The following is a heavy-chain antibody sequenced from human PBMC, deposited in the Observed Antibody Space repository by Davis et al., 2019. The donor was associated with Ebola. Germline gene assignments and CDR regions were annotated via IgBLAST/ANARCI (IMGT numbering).Heavy chain of an antibody. CDR1: GFTFSSYS. CDR2: ISSSSSTI. Sequence: GESLKISCAASGFTFSSYSMNWVRQAPGKGLEWVSYISSSSSTIYYADSVKGRFTISRDNAKNSLYLQMNSLRDEDTAVYYCARGPMYSSSWYGGYFDYWGQGTLVTVSS. J-gene: IGHJ4*02. D-gene: IGHD6-13*01. CDR3: ARGPMYSSSWYGGYFDY. V-gene: IGHV3-48*02.